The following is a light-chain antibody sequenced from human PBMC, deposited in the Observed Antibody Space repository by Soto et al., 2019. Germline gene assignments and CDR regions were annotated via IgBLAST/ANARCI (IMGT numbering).Light chain of an antibody. Sequence: DIQMTQSPSSLSASVGDRVTITCRASQTIRNYLNWYQQKPEKAPKLLIYASSSLQSGVPSRFSGSGSGTDFTLTISSLQPADFATYYCQQSFTTPWTFGEGTKVEIK. CDR2: ASS. V-gene: IGKV1-39*01. CDR1: QTIRNY. CDR3: QQSFTTPWT. J-gene: IGKJ1*01.